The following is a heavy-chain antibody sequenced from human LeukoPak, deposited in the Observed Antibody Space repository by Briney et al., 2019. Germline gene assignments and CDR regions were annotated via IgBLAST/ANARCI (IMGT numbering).Heavy chain of an antibody. Sequence: PSETLSLTCTVSGGSISSYYWSWIRQPAGKGLEWIGRIYTSGSTNYNPSLKSRVTISVDTSKNQFSLKLSSVTAADTAVYYCATQYYDYVWGSYRHLDYWGQGTLVTVSS. D-gene: IGHD3-16*02. CDR3: ATQYYDYVWGSYRHLDY. CDR2: IYTSGST. CDR1: GGSISSYY. V-gene: IGHV4-4*07. J-gene: IGHJ4*02.